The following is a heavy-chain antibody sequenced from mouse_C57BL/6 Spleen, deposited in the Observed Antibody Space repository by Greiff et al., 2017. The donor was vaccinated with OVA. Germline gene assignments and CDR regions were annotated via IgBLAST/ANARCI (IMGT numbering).Heavy chain of an antibody. Sequence: VQLQQSGPGLVHPSQSLSITCTVPGFSLTRYGVPWVRQSPGKGLYWLGVIWRGGFTVYNASFISRLSLSKDNSKSQVFFKMNSLQADDTAIYYCASLLGYAMDYWGQGTSVTVSS. D-gene: IGHD1-1*01. CDR2: IWRGGFT. J-gene: IGHJ4*01. CDR3: ASLLGYAMDY. CDR1: GFSLTRYG. V-gene: IGHV2-2*01.